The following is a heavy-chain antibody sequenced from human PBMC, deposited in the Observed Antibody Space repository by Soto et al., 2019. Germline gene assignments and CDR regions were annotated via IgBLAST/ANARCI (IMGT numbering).Heavy chain of an antibody. CDR3: ARVRNYYDRSGYWGYFDY. D-gene: IGHD3-22*01. Sequence: QPGESLRLSCAASGFTFSSYGMHWVRQAPGKGLEWVAVISHDGSNKYYADSVKGRFTISRDNAKNSLYLQMTSLRAEDTAVYYCARVRNYYDRSGYWGYFDYWGQGT. CDR1: GFTFSSYG. CDR2: ISHDGSNK. V-gene: IGHV3-30*03. J-gene: IGHJ4*02.